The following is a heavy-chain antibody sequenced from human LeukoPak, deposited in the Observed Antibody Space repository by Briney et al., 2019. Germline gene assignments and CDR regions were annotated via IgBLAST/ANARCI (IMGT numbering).Heavy chain of an antibody. V-gene: IGHV4-39*01. CDR1: GGSIGSSDYF. J-gene: IGHJ4*02. Sequence: SETLSLTCSVSGGSIGSSDYFWGWVRQPPGEGLEWIGSIYYSGSTYFNPSLKSRVIMLQDPSKNQFSLRLNSVTAADTAVYYCARQTGSGLFILPGGQGTLVTVSS. D-gene: IGHD3/OR15-3a*01. CDR2: IYYSGST. CDR3: ARQTGSGLFILP.